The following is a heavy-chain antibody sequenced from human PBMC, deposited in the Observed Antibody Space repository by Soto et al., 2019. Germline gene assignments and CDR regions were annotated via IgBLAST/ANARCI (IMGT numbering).Heavy chain of an antibody. V-gene: IGHV4-39*01. CDR1: GGSISSNSYS. D-gene: IGHD2-15*01. CDR2: LYSSRDT. CDR3: ARHPGYCSGGSCNGQYTLDV. Sequence: LETLSLTCSVSGGSISSNSYSWGWIRQPPGKGLEWIGTLYSSRDTYYNPSLKSRVTISADTSQNQFSLDLTSVTATDTAVYFCARHPGYCSGGSCNGQYTLDVWGQGTTVTVSS. J-gene: IGHJ6*02.